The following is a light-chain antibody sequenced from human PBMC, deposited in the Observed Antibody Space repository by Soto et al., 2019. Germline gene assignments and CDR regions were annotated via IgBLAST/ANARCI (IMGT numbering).Light chain of an antibody. V-gene: IGKV1-39*01. CDR2: ATS. CDR1: QTVSTY. CDR3: QQTYKTPRT. Sequence: DTQMTQSPSSLSASVGDRINITCRASQTVSTYLNWYQQKPGKAPTLLISATSTLQSGVPSRFSGSGSGTEFTLTITSLQPEDFATYYCQQTYKTPRTFGQGTKVDIK. J-gene: IGKJ1*01.